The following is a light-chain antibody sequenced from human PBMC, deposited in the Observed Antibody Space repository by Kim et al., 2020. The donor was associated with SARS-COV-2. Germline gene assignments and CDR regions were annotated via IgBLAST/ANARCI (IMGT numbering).Light chain of an antibody. J-gene: IGKJ4*01. CDR1: QNILYSSNNKNF. CDR3: QQYYSFPPS. V-gene: IGKV4-1*01. CDR2: WAT. Sequence: DIVMTQSPDSLAVSLGERATINCKSSQNILYSSNNKNFLGWYQKKPGQPPKLLFYWATTRQYGVPDRFSASESGTDFTLIIGSLQAEDVAVYYWQQYYSFPPSFGGGTKVDIK.